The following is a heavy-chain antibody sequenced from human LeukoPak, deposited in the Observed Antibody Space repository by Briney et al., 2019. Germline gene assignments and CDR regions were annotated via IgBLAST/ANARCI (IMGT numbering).Heavy chain of an antibody. CDR2: INPSGGST. CDR3: ARASAPLTVVVITHFDY. CDR1: GYTFTGYY. V-gene: IGHV1-46*01. D-gene: IGHD3-22*01. J-gene: IGHJ4*02. Sequence: ASVKVSCKASGYTFTGYYMHWVRQAPGQGLEWMGIINPSGGSTSYAQKFQGRVTMTRDMSTSTVYMELSSLRSEDTAVYYCARASAPLTVVVITHFDYWGQGTLVTVSS.